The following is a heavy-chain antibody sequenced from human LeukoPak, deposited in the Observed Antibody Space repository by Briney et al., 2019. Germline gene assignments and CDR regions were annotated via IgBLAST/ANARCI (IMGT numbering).Heavy chain of an antibody. D-gene: IGHD4-17*01. CDR3: ARGRDDGDYFDY. J-gene: IGHJ4*02. V-gene: IGHV4-39*07. CDR1: GGSISSSSYY. CDR2: IYYSGST. Sequence: SETLSLTCTVSGGSISSSSYYWGWIRQPPGKGLEWIGSIYYSGSTNYNPSLKSRVTISVDTSKNQFSLKLSSVTAADTAVYYCARGRDDGDYFDYWGQGTLVTVSS.